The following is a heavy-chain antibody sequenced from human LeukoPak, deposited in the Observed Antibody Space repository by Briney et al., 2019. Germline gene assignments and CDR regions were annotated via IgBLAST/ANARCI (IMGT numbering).Heavy chain of an antibody. V-gene: IGHV1-69*05. Sequence: SVKVSCKASGGTFSSYAISWVRQAPGQGLEWMGGIIPIFGTANYAQKLQGRVTMTTDTSTSTAYMELRSLRSDDTAVYYCARVIPGLVYYYYYYMDVWGKGTTVTVSS. D-gene: IGHD6-19*01. CDR2: IIPIFGTA. J-gene: IGHJ6*03. CDR1: GGTFSSYA. CDR3: ARVIPGLVYYYYYYMDV.